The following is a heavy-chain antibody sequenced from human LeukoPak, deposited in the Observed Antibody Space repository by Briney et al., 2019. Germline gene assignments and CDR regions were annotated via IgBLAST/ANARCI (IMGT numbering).Heavy chain of an antibody. CDR1: GDSVSSNSAA. CDR2: TYYRSQWYN. CDR3: AKGLRDGYNSYFDY. J-gene: IGHJ4*02. V-gene: IGHV6-1*01. D-gene: IGHD5-24*01. Sequence: SQTLSLTCAISGDSVSSNSAAWNWIRQSPSRGLEWLGRTYYRSQWYNDYAVSVKSRITINPDTSKNQFSLQLDSVTYEDTAVYYCAKGLRDGYNSYFDYWGQGTLVTVSS.